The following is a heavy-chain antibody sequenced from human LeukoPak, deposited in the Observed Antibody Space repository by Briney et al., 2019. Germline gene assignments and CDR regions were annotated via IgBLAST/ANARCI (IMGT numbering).Heavy chain of an antibody. Sequence: SVKVSCKASGGTFSSYAISWVRQAPGQGLVWMGSIIPILGIANYAQKFQGRVTITADKSTSTAYMELSSLRSEDTAVYYCARVAVSSSSWYYYYGLDVWGQGTTVTVSS. CDR3: ARVAVSSSSWYYYYGLDV. V-gene: IGHV1-69*04. D-gene: IGHD6-13*01. J-gene: IGHJ6*02. CDR2: IIPILGIA. CDR1: GGTFSSYA.